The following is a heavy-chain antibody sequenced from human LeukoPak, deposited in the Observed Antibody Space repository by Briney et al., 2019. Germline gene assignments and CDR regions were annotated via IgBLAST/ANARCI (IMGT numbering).Heavy chain of an antibody. CDR3: ARGMGYSYGHPQGAFDI. CDR2: MSAYNGKT. CDR1: GYSFTSYG. V-gene: IGHV1-18*01. Sequence: ASVKDSCKASGYSFTSYGFNWVRQAPGQGLEWMGWMSAYNGKTNYAHSLQGRVTVTADTSTSTAYMELRSLRSEDTAVYYCARGMGYSYGHPQGAFDIWGQGTMVTVSS. J-gene: IGHJ3*02. D-gene: IGHD5-18*01.